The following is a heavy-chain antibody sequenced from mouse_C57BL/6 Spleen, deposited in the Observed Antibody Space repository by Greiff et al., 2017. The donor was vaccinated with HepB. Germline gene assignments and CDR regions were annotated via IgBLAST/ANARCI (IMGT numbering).Heavy chain of an antibody. CDR2: INPYNGGT. CDR1: GYTFTDYY. Sequence: VQLQQSGPVLVKPGASVKMSCKASGYTFTDYYMNWVKQSHGKSLEWIGVINPYNGGTSYNQKFKGKATLTVDKSSSTAYMELNSLTSEDSAVYYCARSTTVVARGAMDYWGQGTSVTVSS. D-gene: IGHD1-1*01. V-gene: IGHV1-19*01. CDR3: ARSTTVVARGAMDY. J-gene: IGHJ4*01.